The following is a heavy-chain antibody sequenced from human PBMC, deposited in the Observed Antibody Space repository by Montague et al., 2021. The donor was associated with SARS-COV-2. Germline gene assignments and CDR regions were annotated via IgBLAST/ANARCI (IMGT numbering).Heavy chain of an antibody. V-gene: IGHV3-30-3*01. CDR1: GFTFSSYA. CDR3: ASSLLWFGESYYYMDV. CDR2: ISYDGSNK. J-gene: IGHJ6*03. Sequence: SLRLSCAASGFTFSSYAMHWVRQAPGKGLEWVAVISYDGSNKYYADSVKGRFTISRDNSKNTLYLQMNSLRAEDMAVYYCASSLLWFGESYYYMDVWGKGTTVTVSS. D-gene: IGHD3-10*01.